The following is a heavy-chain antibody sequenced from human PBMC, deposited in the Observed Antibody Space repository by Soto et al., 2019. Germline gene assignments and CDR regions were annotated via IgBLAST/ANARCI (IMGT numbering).Heavy chain of an antibody. Sequence: GGSLRLSCAASGFTFSHAWMSWVRQAPGKGLEWVGRIKSKIVGGTTDYAAPVKGRFIISRDDSKNTLFLQMNSLKTEDTAVYYCAYHSSARFMPSFYLDYWGQGA. CDR1: GFTFSHAW. J-gene: IGHJ4*02. V-gene: IGHV3-15*01. CDR2: IKSKIVGGTT. D-gene: IGHD3-22*01. CDR3: AYHSSARFMPSFYLDY.